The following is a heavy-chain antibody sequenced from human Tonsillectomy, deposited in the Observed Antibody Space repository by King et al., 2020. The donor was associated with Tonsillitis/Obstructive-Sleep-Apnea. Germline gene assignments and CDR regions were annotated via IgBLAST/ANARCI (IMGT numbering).Heavy chain of an antibody. V-gene: IGHV3-7*04. D-gene: IGHD2-15*01. CDR1: GFSFSTYW. CDR3: ARDRRPTEPGGYFDA. J-gene: IGHJ5*02. CDR2: IKHDGSEK. Sequence: DVQLVESGGGLVQPGESLRLSCAASGFSFSTYWMTWIRQAPGKGLEWVANIKHDGSEKYYLDSMKGRITISRDNARRSLSLQINNLRREDTAVYFCARDRRPTEPGGYFDAWGQGTLVTVSS.